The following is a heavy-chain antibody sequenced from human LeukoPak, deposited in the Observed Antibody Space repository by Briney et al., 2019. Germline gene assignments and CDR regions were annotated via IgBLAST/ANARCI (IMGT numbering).Heavy chain of an antibody. CDR1: GFTFSSYA. CDR2: ISGSGGST. D-gene: IGHD1-26*01. V-gene: IGHV3-23*01. J-gene: IGHJ4*02. CDR3: AKGELPTDY. Sequence: GGSLRLSCAASGFTFSSYAMSWVRQAPGKGLEWVSGISGSGGSTYYADSVKGRFAISRGNSKNTLYLQMNSLSAEDTAVYYCAKGELPTDYWGQGTLVTVSS.